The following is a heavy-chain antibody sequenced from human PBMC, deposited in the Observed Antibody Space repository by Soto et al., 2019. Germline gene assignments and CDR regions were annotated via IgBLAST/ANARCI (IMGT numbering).Heavy chain of an antibody. CDR2: ISHDGSNN. D-gene: IGHD3-16*02. J-gene: IGHJ6*03. CDR3: ANEDYAYIWGTYRPYYYSYSMDG. CDR1: GFTFSNYG. Sequence: QVQVVESGGGVVQPGRSLRLSCVVSGFTFSNYGIQWFRQAPGKWLAWMARISHDGSNNWYADSVKGRLTISRDNSKNTLYLQMNSLRAEDTAVYYCANEDYAYIWGTYRPYYYSYSMDGWGKGTKVTFSS. V-gene: IGHV3-30*18.